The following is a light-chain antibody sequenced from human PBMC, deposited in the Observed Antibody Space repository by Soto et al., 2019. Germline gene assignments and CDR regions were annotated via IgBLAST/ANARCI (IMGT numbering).Light chain of an antibody. Sequence: DIQVTQSPSTLSASVGDRVTITCRASQPISTWLAWYQEKPGKAPKLLIYDASSLEGGVPSRFSGSGSGTEFTLTISSLQPEDFATYYCQQSYSTHITFGQGTRLEIK. CDR1: QPISTW. V-gene: IGKV1-5*01. J-gene: IGKJ5*01. CDR2: DAS. CDR3: QQSYSTHIT.